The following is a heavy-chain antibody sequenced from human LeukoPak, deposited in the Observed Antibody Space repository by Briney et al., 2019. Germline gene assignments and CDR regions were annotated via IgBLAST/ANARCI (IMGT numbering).Heavy chain of an antibody. CDR1: GGSFSGYY. V-gene: IGHV4-34*01. Sequence: SETLSLTCAVCGGSFSGYYWSWIRQPPGKGLEWIGEINHSGSTNYNPSLKSRVTISVDTSKNQFSLKLSSVTAADTAVYYCARDLFHRSSGMDVWGQGTTVTVSS. D-gene: IGHD3-22*01. CDR3: ARDLFHRSSGMDV. J-gene: IGHJ6*02. CDR2: INHSGST.